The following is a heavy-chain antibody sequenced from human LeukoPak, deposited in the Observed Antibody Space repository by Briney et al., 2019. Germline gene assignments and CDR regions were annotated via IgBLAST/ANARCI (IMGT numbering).Heavy chain of an antibody. J-gene: IGHJ4*02. Sequence: SETLSLTCAVYGGSFSGYYWSWIRQPPGKGLEWIGEINHSGSTNYNPSLKSRVTISVDTSKNQFSLKLSSVTAADTAVYYCARGRRYYYDSSGYYYDFDYWGQGTLVTVSS. V-gene: IGHV4-34*01. CDR1: GGSFSGYY. CDR3: ARGRRYYYDSSGYYYDFDY. D-gene: IGHD3-22*01. CDR2: INHSGST.